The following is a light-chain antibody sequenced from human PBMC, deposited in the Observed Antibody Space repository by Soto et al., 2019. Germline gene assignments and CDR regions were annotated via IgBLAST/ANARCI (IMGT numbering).Light chain of an antibody. J-gene: IGKJ1*01. CDR3: QQYGSSPRT. Sequence: IVMTQSPATLSVSPGDRVTLSCRASQSVSSDLAWYQQRPGQAPRLLIYGASTRATGIPARFSGTGSGTEFTLTISRLEPEDFVVYYCQQYGSSPRTFGQGTKVDIK. CDR1: QSVSSD. V-gene: IGKV3-15*01. CDR2: GAS.